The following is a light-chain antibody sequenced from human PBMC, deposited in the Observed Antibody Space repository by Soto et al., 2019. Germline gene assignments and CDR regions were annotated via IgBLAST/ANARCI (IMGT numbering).Light chain of an antibody. CDR1: QSVSSSY. Sequence: EIVLTQSPGALSLSPGERATLSCRVSQSVSSSYLAWYQQKPGQAPRLLIYDSSNRATGIPARFSGSVSGTDFTLTISSLEPEDFAVYYCQQRSNWPLTFGGGTKVDI. V-gene: IGKV3-11*01. CDR2: DSS. CDR3: QQRSNWPLT. J-gene: IGKJ4*01.